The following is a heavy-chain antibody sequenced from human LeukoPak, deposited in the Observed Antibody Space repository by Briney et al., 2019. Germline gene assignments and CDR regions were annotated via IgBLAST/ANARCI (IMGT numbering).Heavy chain of an antibody. Sequence: ASVTVSCKASGYTFTGYYMHWVRQAPGQGLEWMGWINPNSGGTNYAQKFQGRVTMTRDTSISTAYMELSRLRSDDTAVYYCARGATMVRGVSMDVWGQGTTVTVSS. CDR1: GYTFTGYY. CDR2: INPNSGGT. V-gene: IGHV1-2*02. CDR3: ARGATMVRGVSMDV. J-gene: IGHJ6*02. D-gene: IGHD3-10*01.